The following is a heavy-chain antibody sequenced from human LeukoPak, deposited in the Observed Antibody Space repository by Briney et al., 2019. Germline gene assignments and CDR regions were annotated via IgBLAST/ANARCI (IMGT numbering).Heavy chain of an antibody. D-gene: IGHD6-13*01. CDR2: IYSGGTT. Sequence: PGGSLRLPCKASGFTVSNNYMNWVRQAPGKGLEWVALIYSGGTTNYADSVKGRFTISRDNSKNTLYLQMTNVRVEDTAVYYCARDPPGIAASVSGGWGQGTLVTVSS. CDR1: GFTVSNNY. J-gene: IGHJ4*02. V-gene: IGHV3-53*01. CDR3: ARDPPGIAASVSGG.